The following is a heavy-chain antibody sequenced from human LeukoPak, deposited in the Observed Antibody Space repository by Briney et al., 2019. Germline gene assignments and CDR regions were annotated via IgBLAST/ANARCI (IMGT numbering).Heavy chain of an antibody. CDR1: GYTFTSYG. V-gene: IGHV1-18*01. CDR2: ISAYNGNT. Sequence: ASVKVSCKASGYTFTSYGISWVRQAPGQGLEWMGWISAYNGNTNYAQKFQGRVTITADKSTSTAYMELSSLRSEDTAVYYCARVATVTNNWFDPWGQGTLVTVSS. CDR3: ARVATVTNNWFDP. J-gene: IGHJ5*02. D-gene: IGHD4-17*01.